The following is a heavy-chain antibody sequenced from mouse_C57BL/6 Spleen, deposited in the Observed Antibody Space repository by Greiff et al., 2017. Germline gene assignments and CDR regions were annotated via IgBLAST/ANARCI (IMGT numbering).Heavy chain of an antibody. CDR3: AKRDSNFSFDY. V-gene: IGHV3-8*01. J-gene: IGHJ2*01. Sequence: VQLKQSGPGLAKPSQSLSLTCSVTGYSITSDYWNWIRKFPGNKLEYMGYISYSGSTYYNPSLISRISITRDTSKNQYYLQWNSLTTEDAATYYCAKRDSNFSFDYWGQGTTLTVSS. CDR2: ISYSGST. D-gene: IGHD2-5*01. CDR1: GYSITSDY.